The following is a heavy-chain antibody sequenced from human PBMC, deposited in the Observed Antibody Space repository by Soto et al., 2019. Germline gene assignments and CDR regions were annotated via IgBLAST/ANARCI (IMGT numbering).Heavy chain of an antibody. CDR2: IHHSGST. CDR3: VRGVLS. V-gene: IGHV4-31*03. D-gene: IGHD3-10*01. CDR1: GGSISSGGYY. J-gene: IGHJ1*01. Sequence: QVQLQESGPGLVKASQTLSLTCNVSGGSISSGGYYWTWIRQHPGKGLEWIGNIHHSGSTFYNPSLKSRVSISVDTSKNQFSLKLRSVTAAATAVYFCVRGVLSWGQGTLVTVSS.